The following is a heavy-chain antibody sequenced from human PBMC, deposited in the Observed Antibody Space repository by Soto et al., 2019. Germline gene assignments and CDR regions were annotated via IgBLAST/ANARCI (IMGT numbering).Heavy chain of an antibody. V-gene: IGHV1-3*04. J-gene: IGHJ4*02. CDR1: GYTFTSYT. Sequence: QVQLVQSGAEVKKPGASVKVSCKSSGYTFTSYTMNWVRQAPGQGLEWMGWINTGNGDTKYSQKFQGRITITRDTSSSAAYMELSSLRSEDTAVYYCARVTRRYDWGTFDYWGQGTLVTVSS. D-gene: IGHD5-12*01. CDR2: INTGNGDT. CDR3: ARVTRRYDWGTFDY.